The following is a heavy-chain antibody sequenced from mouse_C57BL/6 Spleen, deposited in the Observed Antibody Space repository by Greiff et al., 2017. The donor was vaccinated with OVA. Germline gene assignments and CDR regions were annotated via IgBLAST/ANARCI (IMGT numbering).Heavy chain of an antibody. Sequence: QVQLQQPGAELVRPGSSVKLSCKASGYTFTSYWMHWVKQRPIQGLEWIGNIDPSDSETHYNQKFKDKATLTVDKSSSTAYMQLSSLTSEDSAVYYCAIYDYGAWFAYWGQGTLVTVSA. CDR1: GYTFTSYW. V-gene: IGHV1-52*01. J-gene: IGHJ3*01. D-gene: IGHD2-4*01. CDR2: IDPSDSET. CDR3: AIYDYGAWFAY.